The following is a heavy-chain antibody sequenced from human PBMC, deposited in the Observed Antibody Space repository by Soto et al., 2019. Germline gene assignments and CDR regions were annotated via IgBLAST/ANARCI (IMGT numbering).Heavy chain of an antibody. Sequence: EVQLLESGGGLVQPGGSLRLSCAASGFTFSSYAMRWVRQAPGKGLEWVSAISGSGGSTYYADSVKGRFTISRDNSKNPLYLQMNSLTAADTAVYYCARRGSGSYYAYWGQGPLVIVSS. CDR3: ARRGSGSYYAY. D-gene: IGHD1-26*01. CDR2: ISGSGGST. V-gene: IGHV3-23*01. J-gene: IGHJ4*02. CDR1: GFTFSSYA.